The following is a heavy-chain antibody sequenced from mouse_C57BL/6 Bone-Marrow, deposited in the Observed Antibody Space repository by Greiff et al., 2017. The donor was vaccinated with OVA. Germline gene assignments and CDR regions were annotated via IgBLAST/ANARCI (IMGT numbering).Heavy chain of an antibody. Sequence: EVHLVESGGGLVKPGGSLKLSCAASGFTFSSYTMSWVCQTPEKRLEWVATISGGGGNTYYPDSVKGRFTISRDNAKNTLYLQMSSLRSEDTALYYCARQMGWAYWGQGTLVTVSA. CDR2: ISGGGGNT. CDR3: ARQMGWAY. D-gene: IGHD2-3*01. V-gene: IGHV5-9*01. J-gene: IGHJ3*01. CDR1: GFTFSSYT.